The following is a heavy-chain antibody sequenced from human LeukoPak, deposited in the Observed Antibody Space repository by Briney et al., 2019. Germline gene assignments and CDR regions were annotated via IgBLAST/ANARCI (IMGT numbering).Heavy chain of an antibody. J-gene: IGHJ5*02. CDR2: IYHSGTT. Sequence: SSETLSLTCAVSGVAISRGGYAWNWIRQPPGKGLEWIAYIYHSGTTYYNPSLKSRATISVDTSKNQFSLKLSSVTAADTAVYYCARLSPPLLWFGEPLNWFDPWGQGTLVTVSS. CDR1: GVAISRGGYA. D-gene: IGHD3-10*01. CDR3: ARLSPPLLWFGEPLNWFDP. V-gene: IGHV4-30-4*07.